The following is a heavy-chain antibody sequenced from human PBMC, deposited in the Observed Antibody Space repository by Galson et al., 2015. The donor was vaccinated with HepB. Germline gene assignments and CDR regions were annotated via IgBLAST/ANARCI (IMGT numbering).Heavy chain of an antibody. CDR1: GFTFSDYY. CDR2: ISSSSSYT. D-gene: IGHD2-15*01. Sequence: SLRLSCAASGFTFSDYYMSWIRQAPGKGLEWVSYISSSSSYTNYADSVKGRFTISRDNAKNSLYLQMNSLRAEDTAVYYCARDRRQTYCSGGSCYSIAFDIWGQGTMVTVSS. J-gene: IGHJ3*02. CDR3: ARDRRQTYCSGGSCYSIAFDI. V-gene: IGHV3-11*06.